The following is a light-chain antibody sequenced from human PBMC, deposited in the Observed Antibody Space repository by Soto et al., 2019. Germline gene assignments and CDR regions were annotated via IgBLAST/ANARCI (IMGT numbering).Light chain of an antibody. J-gene: IGKJ1*01. CDR3: QQYDSSPRT. CDR2: RAS. Sequence: EIVLTQSPGTLSLSPVERATLSCRASQSVSSSYLAWYQQKPGQAPRLLIYRASNRATGIQDRFSGSGSGTDFTLTISRLEPEDFAVYWCQQYDSSPRTFGQGTKVDIK. CDR1: QSVSSSY. V-gene: IGKV3-20*01.